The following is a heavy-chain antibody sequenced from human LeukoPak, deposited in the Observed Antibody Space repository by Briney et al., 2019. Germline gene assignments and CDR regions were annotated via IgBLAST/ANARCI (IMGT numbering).Heavy chain of an antibody. CDR1: GSTIRSYA. D-gene: IGHD5-18*01. J-gene: IGHJ4*02. CDR2: ITYNSGTI. Sequence: GGSLRLSCAASGSTIRSYAMQWVRQAPGKGLEWVPYITYNSGTIFYADSVKGRFTISRDNAKDSLYLQMSSLRDEDTAVYYCARDSGYSYADDYWGQGTLVTVSS. V-gene: IGHV3-48*02. CDR3: ARDSGYSYADDY.